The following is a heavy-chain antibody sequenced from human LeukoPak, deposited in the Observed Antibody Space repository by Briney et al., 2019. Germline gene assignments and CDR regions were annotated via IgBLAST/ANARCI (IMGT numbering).Heavy chain of an antibody. Sequence: GGSLRLSCAASGFTFDDYAMHWVRQAPGKGLEWVSGISWNSGSIGYADSVKGRFTISRDNAKNSLYLQMNSLRAEDTALYYCAKAIRESYYLDAFDIWGQGTMVTVSS. J-gene: IGHJ3*02. CDR3: AKAIRESYYLDAFDI. D-gene: IGHD1-26*01. CDR2: ISWNSGSI. CDR1: GFTFDDYA. V-gene: IGHV3-9*01.